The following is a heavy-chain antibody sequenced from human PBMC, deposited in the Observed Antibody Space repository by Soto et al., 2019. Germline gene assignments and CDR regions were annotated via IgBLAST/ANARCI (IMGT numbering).Heavy chain of an antibody. CDR3: AKELPSIMITFGGVIATMGDY. V-gene: IGHV3-23*01. D-gene: IGHD3-16*02. CDR1: GFTFSSYA. CDR2: ISGSGGST. Sequence: GGSLRLSCAASGFTFSSYAMSWVRQAPGKGLEWVSAISGSGGSTYYADSVKGRFTISRDNSKNTLYLQMNSLRAEDTAVYYCAKELPSIMITFGGVIATMGDYWGQGTLVTVSS. J-gene: IGHJ4*02.